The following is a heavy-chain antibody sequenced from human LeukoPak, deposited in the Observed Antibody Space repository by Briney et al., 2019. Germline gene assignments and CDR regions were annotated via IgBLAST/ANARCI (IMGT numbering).Heavy chain of an antibody. D-gene: IGHD2-15*01. CDR2: IYYSGST. J-gene: IGHJ6*03. V-gene: IGHV4-34*01. Sequence: PSETLSLTCAVYGGSFSGYYWGWIRQPPGKGLEWIGSIYYSGSTYYNPSLKSRVTISVDTSKNQFSLKLGFVTAADTAVYCCARVRCSGGSCPYYYYYYYMDVWGKGTTATVSS. CDR1: GGSFSGYY. CDR3: ARVRCSGGSCPYYYYYYYMDV.